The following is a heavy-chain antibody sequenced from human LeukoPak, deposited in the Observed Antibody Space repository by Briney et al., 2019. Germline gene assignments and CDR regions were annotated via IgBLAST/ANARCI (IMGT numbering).Heavy chain of an antibody. Sequence: VASVKVSCKASVYTFTSYYMYCVRQAPGQGLEWMGIINPNRGSTSYAQKFHGRVTMTRDMSTSTVYMGQSSLRSEDTAVYYCARDNSVGDNAWWFDPWGQGTLVTVSS. CDR2: INPNRGST. J-gene: IGHJ5*02. CDR1: VYTFTSYY. V-gene: IGHV1-46*01. CDR3: ARDNSVGDNAWWFDP. D-gene: IGHD1-26*01.